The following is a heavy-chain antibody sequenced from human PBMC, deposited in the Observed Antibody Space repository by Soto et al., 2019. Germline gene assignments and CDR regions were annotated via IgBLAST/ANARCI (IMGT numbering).Heavy chain of an antibody. Sequence: ASVKVSCKASGYTFTSYGISWVRQAPGQGLEWMGWISAYNGNTNYAQKLQGRVTMTRDTSTSTVYMELSSLRSEDTAVYYCARDPRYSGYDLDYWGQGTLVTVSS. D-gene: IGHD5-12*01. V-gene: IGHV1-18*04. J-gene: IGHJ4*02. CDR3: ARDPRYSGYDLDY. CDR2: ISAYNGNT. CDR1: GYTFTSYG.